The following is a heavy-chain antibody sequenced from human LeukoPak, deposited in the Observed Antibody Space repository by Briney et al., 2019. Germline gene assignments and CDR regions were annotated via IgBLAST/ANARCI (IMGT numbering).Heavy chain of an antibody. CDR2: ISSSSGSI. J-gene: IGHJ4*02. CDR1: GFTFSSYS. V-gene: IGHV3-21*01. D-gene: IGHD1-1*01. CDR3: ARDWNYFSC. Sequence: GGSLRLSCAASGFTFSSYSMNWVRQAPGKGLEWVSSISSSSGSIYYADSVKGRFTISRDNAKNSVYLQMNSLRAEDTAVYYCARDWNYFSCWGQGTLITVSS.